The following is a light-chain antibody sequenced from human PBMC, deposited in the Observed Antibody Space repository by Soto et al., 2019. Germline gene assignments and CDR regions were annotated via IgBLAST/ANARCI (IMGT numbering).Light chain of an antibody. V-gene: IGLV7-43*01. Sequence: QAVVTQEPSLTVSPGGTVTLTCASSTGAVTSGYYPNWFQQKPGQAPRPLIYSTSNKHSWTPARFSGSLLGGKAALTLSGVQPEDEAEYYCLLYYGGTQLNAVFGGGTKLTVL. CDR1: TGAVTSGYY. CDR2: STS. J-gene: IGLJ2*01. CDR3: LLYYGGTQLNAV.